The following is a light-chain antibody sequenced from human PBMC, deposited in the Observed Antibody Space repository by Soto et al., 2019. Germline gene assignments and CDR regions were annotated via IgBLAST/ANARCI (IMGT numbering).Light chain of an antibody. Sequence: EIQMTQSPSTLSASVGDRVTITCRASQSVSSWLAWYQQKPGEAPKILIYKASTLESGVPSRFSGSGSGTEFTLTISSLQPDDFATYYCQQYDYYPYTSGQGTKLEIK. CDR1: QSVSSW. CDR3: QQYDYYPYT. J-gene: IGKJ2*01. V-gene: IGKV1-5*03. CDR2: KAS.